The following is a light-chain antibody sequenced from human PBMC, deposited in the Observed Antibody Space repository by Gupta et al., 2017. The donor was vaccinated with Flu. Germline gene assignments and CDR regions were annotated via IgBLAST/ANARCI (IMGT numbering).Light chain of an antibody. Sequence: VTLGQPAAISCRSSKGLVYSDGNTYLHWFQQRPGQSPRRLIYQVSYRDSGVPDRFSGSGSGTDFTLKISRVEAEDVGIYFCMQGAHWPWAFGQGTTVEIK. CDR2: QVS. J-gene: IGKJ1*01. V-gene: IGKV2-30*01. CDR1: KGLVYSDGNTY. CDR3: MQGAHWPWA.